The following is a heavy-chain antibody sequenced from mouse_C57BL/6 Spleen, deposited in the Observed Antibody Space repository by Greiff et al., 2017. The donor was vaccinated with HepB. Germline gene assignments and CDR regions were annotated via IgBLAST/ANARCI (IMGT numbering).Heavy chain of an antibody. J-gene: IGHJ3*01. CDR3: ASGPYYYGSSYGFAY. CDR2: INPYNGDT. Sequence: VQLQQSGPELVKPGDSVKISCKASGYSFTGYFMNWVMQSNGKSLEWIGRINPYNGDTFYNQKFKGKATLTVDKSSSTAHMELRSLTSEDSAVYYCASGPYYYGSSYGFAYWGQGTLVTVSA. CDR1: GYSFTGYF. V-gene: IGHV1-20*01. D-gene: IGHD1-1*01.